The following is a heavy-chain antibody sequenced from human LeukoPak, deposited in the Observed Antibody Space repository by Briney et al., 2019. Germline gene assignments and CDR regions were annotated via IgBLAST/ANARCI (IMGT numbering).Heavy chain of an antibody. CDR2: ISGSGGST. CDR3: AKGNYYYDSSGYYH. J-gene: IGHJ4*02. D-gene: IGHD3-22*01. Sequence: AISGSGGSTYYADSVKGRFTISRDNSKNTLYLQMNSLRAEDTAVYYCAKGNYYYDSSGYYHWGQGTLVTVSS. V-gene: IGHV3-23*01.